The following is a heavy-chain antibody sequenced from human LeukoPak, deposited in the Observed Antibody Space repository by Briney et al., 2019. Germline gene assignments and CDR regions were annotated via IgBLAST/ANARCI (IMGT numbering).Heavy chain of an antibody. V-gene: IGHV6-1*01. CDR3: ARGGVAVVAATKEGPLWFDP. CDR2: TYYRSKWYN. J-gene: IGHJ5*02. CDR1: GDSVSSNSAA. D-gene: IGHD2-15*01. Sequence: SQTLSLTCAISGDSVSSNSAAWNWIRQSPSRGLEWLVRTYYRSKWYNDYAVSVKSRITINPDTSKNQFSLQLNSVTPEDTAVYYCARGGVAVVAATKEGPLWFDPWGQGTLVTVSS.